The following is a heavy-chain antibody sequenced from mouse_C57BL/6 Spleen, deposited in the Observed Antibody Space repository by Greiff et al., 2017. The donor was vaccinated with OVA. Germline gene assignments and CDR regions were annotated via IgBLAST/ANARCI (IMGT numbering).Heavy chain of an antibody. J-gene: IGHJ2*01. CDR3: ARSGTEYFDY. V-gene: IGHV1-64*01. CDR1: GYTFTSYW. CDR2: IHPNSGST. Sequence: QVQLQQPGAELVKPGASVKLSCKASGYTFTSYWMHWVKQRPGQGLEWIGMIHPNSGSTNYNEKFKSKATLTVDKSSSTAYMQRSSLTSEDSAVYYCARSGTEYFDYWGQGTTLTVSS. D-gene: IGHD3-3*01.